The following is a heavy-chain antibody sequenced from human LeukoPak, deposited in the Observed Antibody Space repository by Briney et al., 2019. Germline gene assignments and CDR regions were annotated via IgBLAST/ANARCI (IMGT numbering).Heavy chain of an antibody. CDR2: IYYSGST. Sequence: PSETLSLTCTVSGGSISSGDYYWSWIRQPPGEGLGWIGYIYYSGSTYYNPSLKSRVTISVDTSKNQFSLKLSSVTAADTAVYYCARTYGSGSYYHWGQGTLVTVSS. CDR3: ARTYGSGSYYH. V-gene: IGHV4-30-4*08. J-gene: IGHJ5*02. CDR1: GGSISSGDYY. D-gene: IGHD3-10*01.